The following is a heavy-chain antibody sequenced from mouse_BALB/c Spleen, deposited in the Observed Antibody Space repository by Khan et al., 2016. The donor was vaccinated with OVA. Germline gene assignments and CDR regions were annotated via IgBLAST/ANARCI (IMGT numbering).Heavy chain of an antibody. CDR3: ARGYFGNYEFAY. CDR1: GYTFTSYW. CDR2: IFPGTGTT. D-gene: IGHD2-1*01. Sequence: QLQQSGAELVKPGASVKLSCKTSGYTFTSYWIQWVKQRPGQGLGWIGQIFPGTGTTYSNENFKAKATLTVDTSSSTAYMQLSSLTSEDSAVYFCARGYFGNYEFAYWGQGTLVTVSA. J-gene: IGHJ3*01. V-gene: IGHV1S132*01.